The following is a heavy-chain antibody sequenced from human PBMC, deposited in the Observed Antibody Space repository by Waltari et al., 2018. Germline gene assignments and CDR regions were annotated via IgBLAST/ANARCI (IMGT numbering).Heavy chain of an antibody. CDR3: ARDRYSSTTLVDS. CDR2: ISDDGSEK. CDR1: GSTLHTHA. D-gene: IGHD6-13*01. J-gene: IGHJ4*02. Sequence: QVQLVESGGGVVQPGRSLRLSWAASGSTLHTHAMHWVRQAPGKGLEWVAVISDDGSEKFYADSVKGRFTISRDSWKNTLFLQMNSLRSGDTAVYYCARDRYSSTTLVDSWGQGTLVTVSS. V-gene: IGHV3-30-3*01.